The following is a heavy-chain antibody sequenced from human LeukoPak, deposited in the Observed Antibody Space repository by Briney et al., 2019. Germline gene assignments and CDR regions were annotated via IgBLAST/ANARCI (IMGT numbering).Heavy chain of an antibody. D-gene: IGHD3-10*01. Sequence: SETLSLTCTVSGGSISSYYWSWIRQPPGKGLEWIGYIYYSGSTNYNPSLKSRVTISVDTSKNQFSLKLSSVTAADTAVYYCARAMGFNDYYFDYWGQGTLVTVSS. CDR2: IYYSGST. V-gene: IGHV4-59*01. CDR1: GGSISSYY. CDR3: ARAMGFNDYYFDY. J-gene: IGHJ4*02.